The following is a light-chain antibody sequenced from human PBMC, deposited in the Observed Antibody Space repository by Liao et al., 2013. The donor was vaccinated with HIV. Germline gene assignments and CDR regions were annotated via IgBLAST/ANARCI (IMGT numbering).Light chain of an antibody. V-gene: IGLV3-21*01. Sequence: SYELSQPPSVSVAPGKTAIITCGGDNIEYRGVHWYQQRPGQAPVMVVYYSNDRPSGIPERFSGSNSGNTATLTISGTQAMDEADYYCQSADSSGTLWVFGGGTELTVL. CDR3: QSADSSGTLWV. J-gene: IGLJ3*02. CDR1: NIEYRG. CDR2: YSN.